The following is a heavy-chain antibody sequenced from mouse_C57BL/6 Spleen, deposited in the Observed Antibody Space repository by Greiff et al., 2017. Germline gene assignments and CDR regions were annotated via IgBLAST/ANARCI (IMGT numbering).Heavy chain of an antibody. V-gene: IGHV1-69*01. Sequence: QVQLQQPGAELVMPGASVKLSCKASGYTFTSYWMHWVKQRPGQGLEWIGEIDPSDSYTNYNQKFKGKSTLTVDKSSSTAYMQLSSLTSEDAAVYYWARRGTAQGMGFAYWGQGTLVTVSA. CDR3: ARRGTAQGMGFAY. CDR1: GYTFTSYW. D-gene: IGHD3-2*02. CDR2: IDPSDSYT. J-gene: IGHJ3*01.